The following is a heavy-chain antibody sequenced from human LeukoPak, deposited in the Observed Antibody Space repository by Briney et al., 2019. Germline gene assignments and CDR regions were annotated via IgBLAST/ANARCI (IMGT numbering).Heavy chain of an antibody. V-gene: IGHV3-43*02. Sequence: PGGSLRLSCAASGFTFDDYAMHWVRQAPGKGLEWVSLISGDGGSTYYADSVKGRFTISRDNAKNSLYLQMNSLRDEDTAVYYCARCNQYYDILTGYYPLDFDYWGQGTLVTVSS. CDR3: ARCNQYYDILTGYYPLDFDY. CDR2: ISGDGGST. J-gene: IGHJ4*02. CDR1: GFTFDDYA. D-gene: IGHD3-9*01.